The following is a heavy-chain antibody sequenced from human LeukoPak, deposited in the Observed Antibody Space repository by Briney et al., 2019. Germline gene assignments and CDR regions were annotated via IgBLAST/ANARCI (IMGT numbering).Heavy chain of an antibody. CDR1: GYTFTTYW. D-gene: IGHD5-24*01. V-gene: IGHV5-51*01. Sequence: GESLKISCKGSGYTFTTYWIAWVRQMPGEGLEWMGIIYPGDSETRYSPSFQGQVTISADKSITTAYLQWGRLKASDAAMYYCTRSPRDGYHDAFDIWGQGTMVTVFS. J-gene: IGHJ3*02. CDR2: IYPGDSET. CDR3: TRSPRDGYHDAFDI.